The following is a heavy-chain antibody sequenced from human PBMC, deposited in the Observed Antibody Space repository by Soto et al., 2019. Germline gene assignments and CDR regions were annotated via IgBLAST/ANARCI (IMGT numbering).Heavy chain of an antibody. J-gene: IGHJ4*02. CDR1: GGSIGISTYY. Sequence: QVQLQESGPGLVKPSETLSLTCIVSGGSIGISTYYWGWIRQPPGKGLEWIGSVSYSRSSYSNPSLKSRGTISVDTSKIQFSPKLSSVTSADTAVYYCARGRYVDWLLGDYWGQGTLVTVSS. V-gene: IGHV4-39*01. D-gene: IGHD3-9*01. CDR3: ARGRYVDWLLGDY. CDR2: VSYSRSS.